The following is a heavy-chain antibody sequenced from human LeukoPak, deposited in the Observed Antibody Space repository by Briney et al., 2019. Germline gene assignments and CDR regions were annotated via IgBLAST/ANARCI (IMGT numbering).Heavy chain of an antibody. CDR2: IKQDGSEK. CDR1: AFIFSGYW. D-gene: IGHD6-13*01. J-gene: IGHJ4*02. Sequence: GGSLRLSCAASAFIFSGYWRKWVGQAPGKGLEGVANIKQDGSEKQYVYSGRGRFTISRDNAKNSLYLQMNSLRVEDTAAYYCARDGFVRAADYWGQGTLVTVSS. CDR3: ARDGFVRAADY. V-gene: IGHV3-7*01.